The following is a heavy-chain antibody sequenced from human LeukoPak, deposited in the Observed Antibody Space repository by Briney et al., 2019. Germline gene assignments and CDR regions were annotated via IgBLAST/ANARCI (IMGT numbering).Heavy chain of an antibody. V-gene: IGHV3-23*01. Sequence: PGGSLRLSCAASGFTFSSYAMSWVRQAPGKGLEWVSAISGSGGSTYYADSVKGRFTISRDNSKNTLYLQMNSLRAEDTAVYYCAKDGGTFDYDFWSGYAIFYFDYWGQGTLVTVSS. CDR2: ISGSGGST. J-gene: IGHJ4*02. CDR3: AKDGGTFDYDFWSGYAIFYFDY. D-gene: IGHD3-3*01. CDR1: GFTFSSYA.